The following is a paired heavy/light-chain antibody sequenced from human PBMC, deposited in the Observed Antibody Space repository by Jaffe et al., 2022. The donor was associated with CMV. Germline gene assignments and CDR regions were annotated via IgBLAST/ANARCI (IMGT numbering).Light chain of an antibody. Sequence: DIQMTQSPSSLSASVGDRVTITCRASQGISNSLAWYQQKPGKAPKLLLYAASRLESGVPSRFSGSGSGTDYTLTISSLQPEDFATYYCQQYYSTPPYTFGPGTKVDIK. CDR2: AAS. CDR1: QGISNS. CDR3: QQYYSTPPYT. J-gene: IGKJ3*01. V-gene: IGKV1-NL1*01.
Heavy chain of an antibody. CDR1: GFTFSDYY. CDR3: ARSGIWFGEGYFDY. J-gene: IGHJ4*02. D-gene: IGHD3-10*01. CDR2: ISSSGSTI. V-gene: IGHV3-11*01. Sequence: QVQLVESGGGLVKPGGSLRLSCAASGFTFSDYYMSWIRQAPGKGLEWVSYISSSGSTIYYADSVKGRFTISRDNAKNSLYLQMNSLRAEDTAVYYCARSGIWFGEGYFDYWGQGTLVTVSS.